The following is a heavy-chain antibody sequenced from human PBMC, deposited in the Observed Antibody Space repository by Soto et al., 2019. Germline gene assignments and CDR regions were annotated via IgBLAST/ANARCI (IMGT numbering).Heavy chain of an antibody. D-gene: IGHD2-8*01. CDR1: GFSFGDHY. Sequence: QVQLVESGGGLVKPGESLRVSCTASGFSFGDHYMSWIRQAPGKGLEWISYISHNSDSFYYADSVKGRFTVSRDNSKNSLFLQMDNLRAEDTAVYYCAREDLCTTGTCLLLRRKTNYFDYWGPGTQVTVSS. CDR2: ISHNSDSF. CDR3: AREDLCTTGTCLLLRRKTNYFDY. V-gene: IGHV3-11*01. J-gene: IGHJ4*02.